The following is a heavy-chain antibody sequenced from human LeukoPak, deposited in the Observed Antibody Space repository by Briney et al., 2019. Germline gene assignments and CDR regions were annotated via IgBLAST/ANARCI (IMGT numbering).Heavy chain of an antibody. Sequence: SETLSLTCTVSGGSISSYYWSWIRQPPGKGLEWIGYIYYSGSTNYNPSLKSRVTISVDTSKNQFSLKLSSVTAADTAVYYCARGVRGDIVVVPAAMSSSYYYYYMDVWGKGTTVTVSS. D-gene: IGHD2-2*01. CDR3: ARGVRGDIVVVPAAMSSSYYYYYMDV. V-gene: IGHV4-59*01. CDR2: IYYSGST. CDR1: GGSISSYY. J-gene: IGHJ6*03.